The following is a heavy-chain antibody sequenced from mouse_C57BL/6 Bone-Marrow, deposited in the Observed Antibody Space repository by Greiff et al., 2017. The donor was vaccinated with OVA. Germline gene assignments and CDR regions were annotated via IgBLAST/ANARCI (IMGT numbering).Heavy chain of an antibody. V-gene: IGHV5-9*01. D-gene: IGHD2-4*01. CDR2: ISGGGGNT. J-gene: IGHJ4*01. CDR3: ARQRGYDYDYAMDY. CDR1: GFTFSSYT. Sequence: EVQRVESGGGLVKPGGSLKLSCAASGFTFSSYTMSWVRQTPEKRLEWVATISGGGGNTYYPDSVKGRFTISRDNAKNTLYLQMSSLRSEDTALYYCARQRGYDYDYAMDYWGQGTSVTVSS.